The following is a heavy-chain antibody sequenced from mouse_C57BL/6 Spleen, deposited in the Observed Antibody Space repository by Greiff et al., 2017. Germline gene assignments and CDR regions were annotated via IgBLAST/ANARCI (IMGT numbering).Heavy chain of an antibody. V-gene: IGHV1-64*01. Sequence: VQLQQSGAELVKPGASVKLSCKASGYTFTSYWMHWVKQRPGQGLEWIGMIHPNSGSTNYNEKFKSKATLTVDKSSSTAYMQLSSLTSEDSAVYYCARGPHYYGSSYVYFDYWGQGTTLTVSS. CDR2: IHPNSGST. D-gene: IGHD1-1*01. CDR3: ARGPHYYGSSYVYFDY. CDR1: GYTFTSYW. J-gene: IGHJ2*01.